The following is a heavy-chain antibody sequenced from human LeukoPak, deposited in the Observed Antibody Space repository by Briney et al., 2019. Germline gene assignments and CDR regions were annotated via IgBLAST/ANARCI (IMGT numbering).Heavy chain of an antibody. J-gene: IGHJ3*02. CDR3: ASRSGYSYGYAFDI. CDR2: ISRSSSTI. D-gene: IGHD5-18*01. CDR1: GFAFSNSG. Sequence: GGSLRLSCAASGFAFSNSGMHWVRQAPGKGLEWVSYISRSSSTIYYADSVKGRFTISRDNAKNSLYLQMNSLRAEDTAVYYCASRSGYSYGYAFDIWGQGTMVTVSS. V-gene: IGHV3-48*01.